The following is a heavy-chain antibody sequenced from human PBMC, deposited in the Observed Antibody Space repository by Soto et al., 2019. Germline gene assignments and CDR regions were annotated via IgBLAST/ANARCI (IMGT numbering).Heavy chain of an antibody. CDR2: IIPILGIA. CDR1: GGTFSSYT. J-gene: IGHJ5*02. V-gene: IGHV1-69*02. D-gene: IGHD2-2*01. CDR3: ASASSTSRAGGWFDP. Sequence: QVQLVQSGAEVKKPGSSVKVSCKASGGTFSSYTISWVRQAPGQGLEWMGRIIPILGIANYAQKFQGRVTIXXDXSXXTAYLGRSSLRSENRAVYYCASASSTSRAGGWFDPWGQGTLVTVSS.